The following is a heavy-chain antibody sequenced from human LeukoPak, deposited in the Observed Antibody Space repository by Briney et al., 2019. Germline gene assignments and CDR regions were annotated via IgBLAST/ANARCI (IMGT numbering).Heavy chain of an antibody. J-gene: IGHJ4*02. CDR1: GYTFTNYW. CDR2: IYPGDSDT. CDR3: ARLRDYGSESPPAY. Sequence: GESLKISCKGSGYTFTNYWIAWVRQMPGKGLEWMGIIYPGDSDTTYSPSFQGQVTISADKSITTAYLQWSSLKASDTAIYYCARLRDYGSESPPAYWGQGTLVTVSS. V-gene: IGHV5-51*01. D-gene: IGHD3-10*01.